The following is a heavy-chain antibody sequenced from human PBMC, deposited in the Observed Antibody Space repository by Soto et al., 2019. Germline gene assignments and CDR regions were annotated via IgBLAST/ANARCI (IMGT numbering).Heavy chain of an antibody. D-gene: IGHD3-10*01. J-gene: IGHJ6*02. CDR1: GFTFSSYG. V-gene: IGHV3-30*18. CDR3: AKRRQLGDYYYYGMDV. CDR2: ISCDGSNQ. Sequence: QVQLVESGGGVVQPGKSLRLSCAASGFTFSSYGMHWVRQAPGMRLEWVAIISCDGSNQYYADSMKGRFTISRDNSKNTLYLQMNSLRAEDTAVYYCAKRRQLGDYYYYGMDVWGQGTTVTVSS.